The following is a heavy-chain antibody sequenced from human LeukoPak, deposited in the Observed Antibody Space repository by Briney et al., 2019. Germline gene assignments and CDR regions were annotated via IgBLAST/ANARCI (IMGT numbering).Heavy chain of an antibody. V-gene: IGHV1-2*04. CDR2: INPNSGGT. CDR1: GYTFTGYY. J-gene: IGHJ3*02. CDR3: ATGPQVGARGDAFDI. Sequence: ASVKVSCKASGYTFTGYYMHWVRQAPGQGLEWMGWINPNSGGTNYAQKFQGWVTMTRDTSISTAYMELSRLRSDDTAVYYCATGPQVGARGDAFDIWGQGTMVTVSS. D-gene: IGHD1-26*01.